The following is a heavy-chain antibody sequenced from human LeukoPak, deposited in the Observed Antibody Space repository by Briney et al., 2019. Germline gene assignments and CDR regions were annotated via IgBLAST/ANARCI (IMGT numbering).Heavy chain of an antibody. J-gene: IGHJ5*02. V-gene: IGHV3-48*03. CDR2: ISVGGTIT. D-gene: IGHD5-24*01. CDR3: AREGYGANSQLDT. CDR1: VLILCSYD. Sequence: PGGSLRLSCAVTVLILCSYDMNWVRHAPGGGLEWLSHISVGGTITYYADSGEGRFAISRDTAKHSLYLQLNSLRVEDAGVFWAREGYGANSQLDTCGEGTRVTVSS.